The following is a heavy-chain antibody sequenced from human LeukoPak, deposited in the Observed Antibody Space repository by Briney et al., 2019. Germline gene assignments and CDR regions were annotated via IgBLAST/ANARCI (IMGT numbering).Heavy chain of an antibody. CDR2: IYTTGST. CDR1: GGSITSYY. V-gene: IGHV4-4*07. D-gene: IGHD3-22*01. CDR3: ARDGFYDSSGYYYNWVFDY. J-gene: IGHJ4*02. Sequence: SETLSLTCTVSGGSITSYYWSWIRQPAGKGLGWIGRIYTTGSTYYNHFLKSRVTMAVDTSKNQFSLRLSSVTAADTAVYYCARDGFYDSSGYYYNWVFDYWGQGTLVTVSS.